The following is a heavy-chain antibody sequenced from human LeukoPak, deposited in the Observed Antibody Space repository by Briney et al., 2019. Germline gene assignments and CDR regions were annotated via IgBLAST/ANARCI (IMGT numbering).Heavy chain of an antibody. CDR1: GGSISSYY. Sequence: SETLSLTCTVSGGSISSYYWSWIRQPPGKGLEWIGYIYYSGSTNYNPSLNSRVTIPVDTSKNQFSLKLSSVTAADTAVYYCARHELPGANYFDYWGQGTLVTVSS. CDR2: IYYSGST. V-gene: IGHV4-59*08. D-gene: IGHD1-26*01. J-gene: IGHJ4*02. CDR3: ARHELPGANYFDY.